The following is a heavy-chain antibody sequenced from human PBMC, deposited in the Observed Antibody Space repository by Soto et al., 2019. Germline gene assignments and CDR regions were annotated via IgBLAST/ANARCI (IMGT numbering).Heavy chain of an antibody. CDR2: ISHSGRN. J-gene: IGHJ4*02. V-gene: IGHV4-39*01. Sequence: QLQLQESGPGLVKPPETLSLTCTVSGGSISRGPYYWGWVRQPPGKGLEWIGTISHSGRNYYNPSLKGRVNISADTSKNQFSLRLTSVTAADTAVYFCARLGSSGWYQGSYFDYWGQGTLVTVSS. CDR3: ARLGSSGWYQGSYFDY. CDR1: GGSISRGPYY. D-gene: IGHD6-19*01.